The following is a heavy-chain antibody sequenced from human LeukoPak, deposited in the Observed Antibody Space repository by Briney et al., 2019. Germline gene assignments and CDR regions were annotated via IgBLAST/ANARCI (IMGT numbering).Heavy chain of an antibody. V-gene: IGHV3-66*01. Sequence: GGSLRLSCTASGFNFDDYGMSWVRQAPGKGLEWVSVIYSGGSTYYADSVKGRFTISRDNSKNTLYLQMNSLRAEDTAVYYCARVVVTAIAEYFQHWGQGTMVTVSS. CDR1: GFNFDDYG. D-gene: IGHD2-21*02. J-gene: IGHJ1*01. CDR3: ARVVVTAIAEYFQH. CDR2: IYSGGST.